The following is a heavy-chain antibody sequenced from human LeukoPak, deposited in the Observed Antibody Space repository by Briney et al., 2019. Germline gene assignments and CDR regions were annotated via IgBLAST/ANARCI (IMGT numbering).Heavy chain of an antibody. CDR3: AKGLYPNGWLTPFDY. V-gene: IGHV3-23*01. J-gene: IGHJ4*02. Sequence: GGSLRLSCAASGLTFSNYGMSWVRQAPGKGLEWVSTISGVTGSTHYGDSVKGRFTISRDNSKNALHLQMNSLRAEDTAIYYCAKGLYPNGWLTPFDYWGQGTLVTVSS. D-gene: IGHD6-19*01. CDR1: GLTFSNYG. CDR2: ISGVTGST.